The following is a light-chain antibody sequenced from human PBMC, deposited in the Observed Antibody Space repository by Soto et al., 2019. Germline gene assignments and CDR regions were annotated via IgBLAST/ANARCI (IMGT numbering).Light chain of an antibody. Sequence: EIVMTQSPATLSVSPGEIATLSCRASQSVRSNIAWYQQKPGQALRLLIHGASTRATGFPARFSGSGSGTEYTLTISSLQSEDFGVYYCQQHNNWPRATFGGGTKVDIK. CDR2: GAS. J-gene: IGKJ4*01. CDR3: QQHNNWPRAT. CDR1: QSVRSN. V-gene: IGKV3-15*01.